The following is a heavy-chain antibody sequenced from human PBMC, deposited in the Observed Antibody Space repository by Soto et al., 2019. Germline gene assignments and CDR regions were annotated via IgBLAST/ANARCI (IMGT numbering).Heavy chain of an antibody. J-gene: IGHJ4*02. CDR3: ARDEGIAAGLDY. CDR2: ISYDGSNK. CDR1: GFTFSSYA. Sequence: GSLRLSCAAPGFTFSSYAMHWVRQAPGKGLEWVAVISYDGSNKYYADSVKGRFTISRDNSKNTLYLQMNSLRAEDTAVYYCARDEGIAAGLDYWGQGTLVTVSS. D-gene: IGHD6-13*01. V-gene: IGHV3-30-3*01.